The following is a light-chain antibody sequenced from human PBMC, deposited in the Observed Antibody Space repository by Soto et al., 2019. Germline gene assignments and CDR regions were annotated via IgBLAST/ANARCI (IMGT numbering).Light chain of an antibody. CDR2: LNSDGSH. V-gene: IGLV4-69*01. CDR3: QTWGSGIVV. CDR1: SGHSNYA. Sequence: QSVLTQSPYASASLGASVKLTCTLSSGHSNYAIAWHQQQSEKGPRYLMNLNSDGSHSKGDGIPDRFSGSSSGAERYLTISSLQSEDEADYYCQTWGSGIVVFGGGTKLTVL. J-gene: IGLJ2*01.